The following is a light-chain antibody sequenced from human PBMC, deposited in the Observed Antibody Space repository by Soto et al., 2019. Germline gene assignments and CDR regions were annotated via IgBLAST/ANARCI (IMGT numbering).Light chain of an antibody. V-gene: IGKV1-5*01. J-gene: IGKJ1*01. Sequence: DIQMTQSPSTLSASVGDSVTITCRASQNIRNWLAWYQQKPGKAPNPLIYDASSLKSGVPARFSGSGSGTEFTLTISSLQSDDFAVYYCQQYNDWPRGTFGQGTKVEIK. CDR3: QQYNDWPRGT. CDR1: QNIRNW. CDR2: DAS.